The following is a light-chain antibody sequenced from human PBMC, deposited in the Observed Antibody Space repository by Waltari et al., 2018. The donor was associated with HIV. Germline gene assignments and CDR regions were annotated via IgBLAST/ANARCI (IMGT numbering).Light chain of an antibody. V-gene: IGLV4-69*01. CDR3: QTWGTGIQV. Sequence: HLVLTQSPSASASLGASVRLTCTLSSGHRSYAIAWHQQQPETGPRFLMKLNSDGSHNKGDGVPDRFSGSSSGAERYLTITSLQSDDEADYYCQTWGTGIQVFGGGTKLTVL. CDR1: SGHRSYA. J-gene: IGLJ3*02. CDR2: LNSDGSH.